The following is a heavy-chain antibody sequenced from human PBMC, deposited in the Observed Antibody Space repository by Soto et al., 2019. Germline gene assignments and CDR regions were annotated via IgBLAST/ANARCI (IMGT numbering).Heavy chain of an antibody. CDR2: ISYDGSNK. V-gene: IGHV3-30*18. D-gene: IGHD3-16*01. J-gene: IGHJ3*02. CDR1: GFTFSSYG. Sequence: SLRLSCAASGFTFSSYGMHWVRQAPGKGLEWVAVISYDGSNKYYADSVKGRFTNSRDNSKNTLYLQMNSLRAEDTAVYYCEKDARFSAFDIWGQGTMVTVSS. CDR3: EKDARFSAFDI.